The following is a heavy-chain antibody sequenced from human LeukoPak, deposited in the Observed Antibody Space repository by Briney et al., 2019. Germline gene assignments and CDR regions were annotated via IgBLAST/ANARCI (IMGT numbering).Heavy chain of an antibody. Sequence: QPGGSLRLSCAVSGFTFSSYWMNWVRQAPGKGLEWVANIKQDGSEKNYVDSVKGRFTISRDNAKSSLFLQMNDLRAEDTAVYYCAKGGRGNGEVYWGLGTLVTVSS. J-gene: IGHJ4*02. V-gene: IGHV3-7*01. CDR1: GFTFSSYW. CDR2: IKQDGSEK. CDR3: AKGGRGNGEVY. D-gene: IGHD2-8*01.